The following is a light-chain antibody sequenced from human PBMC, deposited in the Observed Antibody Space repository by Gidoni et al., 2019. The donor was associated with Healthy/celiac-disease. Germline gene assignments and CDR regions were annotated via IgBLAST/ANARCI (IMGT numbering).Light chain of an antibody. J-gene: IGKJ1*01. CDR1: QSVSSY. V-gene: IGKV3-11*01. Sequence: EIVLTQSPATLSLSPGDRATLSCRASQSVSSYLAWYQQTPGQAPRLLIYDASNRATGIPARFSGSGSGTDFTLTISSLEPEDFAVYYCQQRSNWPWTFGQGTKVEIK. CDR2: DAS. CDR3: QQRSNWPWT.